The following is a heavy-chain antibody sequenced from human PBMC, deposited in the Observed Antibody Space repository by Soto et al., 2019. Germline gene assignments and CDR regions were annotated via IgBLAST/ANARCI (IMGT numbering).Heavy chain of an antibody. V-gene: IGHV1-3*04. CDR3: ARGPLRNWFDP. Sequence: ASVKVSCKASGYTFTTYAMHWVRQAPGQRLEWMGWINTGNGNTKYSQKFQGRVTITKNTSASTAYMELSSLRSEDTAVYYCARGPLRNWFDPWGQGTLVTGLL. CDR2: INTGNGNT. J-gene: IGHJ5*02. D-gene: IGHD5-12*01. CDR1: GYTFTTYA.